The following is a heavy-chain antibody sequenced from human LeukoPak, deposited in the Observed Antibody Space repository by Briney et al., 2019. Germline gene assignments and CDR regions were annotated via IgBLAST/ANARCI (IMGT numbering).Heavy chain of an antibody. D-gene: IGHD3-10*01. V-gene: IGHV4-34*01. Sequence: SETLSLTCAVYGGSFSGYYWSWIRQPPGKGLEWIGEINHSGSTNYNPSLKSRVTISVDTSKNQFSLKLSSVTAADTAVYYCASIRGPVRSSPRDPWGQGTLVTVSS. CDR1: GGSFSGYY. CDR2: INHSGST. J-gene: IGHJ5*02. CDR3: ASIRGPVRSSPRDP.